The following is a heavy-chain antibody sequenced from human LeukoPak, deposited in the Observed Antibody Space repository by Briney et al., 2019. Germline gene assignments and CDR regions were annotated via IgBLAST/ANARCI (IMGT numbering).Heavy chain of an antibody. D-gene: IGHD4-17*01. J-gene: IGHJ6*02. Sequence: SETLSLTCAVYGGSFSGYYRSWIRQPPGKGLEWIGEINHSGSTNYNPSLKSRVTISVDTSKNQFSLKLSSVTAADTAVYYCARGPKIGYGDAAYYYYGMDVWGQGTTVTVSS. V-gene: IGHV4-34*01. CDR3: ARGPKIGYGDAAYYYYGMDV. CDR1: GGSFSGYY. CDR2: INHSGST.